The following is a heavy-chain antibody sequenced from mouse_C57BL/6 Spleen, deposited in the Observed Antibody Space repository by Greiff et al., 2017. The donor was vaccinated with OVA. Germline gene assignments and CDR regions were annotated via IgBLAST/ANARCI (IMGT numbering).Heavy chain of an antibody. CDR1: GYTFTDYY. D-gene: IGHD4-1*01. Sequence: LVEPGASVKMSCKASGYTFTDYYMNWVKQSHGKSLEWIGVINPYNGGTSYNQKFKGKATLTVDKSSSTAYMELNSLTSEDSAVYDCARDFAGTDYAMDYWGQGTSVTVSS. CDR2: INPYNGGT. V-gene: IGHV1-19*01. J-gene: IGHJ4*01. CDR3: ARDFAGTDYAMDY.